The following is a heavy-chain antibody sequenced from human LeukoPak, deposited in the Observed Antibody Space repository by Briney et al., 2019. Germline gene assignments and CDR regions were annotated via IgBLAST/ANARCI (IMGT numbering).Heavy chain of an antibody. CDR1: GGSISSSNW. CDR3: ARDYAISTGDHTPRFGE. V-gene: IGHV4-4*02. J-gene: IGHJ4*02. CDR2: IYHSGST. D-gene: IGHD3-9*01. Sequence: SGTLSLTCAVSGGSISSSNWWSWVRQPPGKGLEWIGEIYHSGSTNYNPSLKSRVTISVDKSKNQFSLKLSSVTAADTAVYSCARDYAISTGDHTPRFGEWGKVTLVTVSS.